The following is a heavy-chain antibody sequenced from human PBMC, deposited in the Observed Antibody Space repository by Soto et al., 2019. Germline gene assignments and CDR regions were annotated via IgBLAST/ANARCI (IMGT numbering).Heavy chain of an antibody. J-gene: IGHJ3*02. Sequence: SETLSLTCAVSGGSISSSNWWRWVRQPPGKGLEWIGEIYHSGSTNYNPSLKSRVTISVDKSKNQFSLKLSSVTAADTAVYYCARDPARRRAFDIWGQGTMVTVSS. CDR1: GGSISSSNW. V-gene: IGHV4-4*02. CDR3: ARDPARRRAFDI. CDR2: IYHSGST.